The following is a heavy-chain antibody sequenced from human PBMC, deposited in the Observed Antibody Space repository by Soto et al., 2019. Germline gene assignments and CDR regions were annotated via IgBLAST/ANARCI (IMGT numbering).Heavy chain of an antibody. Sequence: QVQLVQSGAEVRKPGASVKVSCKASGYTFSTSGMSWLRQAPGQGLEWMGWMSTYNGDTNDAPKFQDRVTMTSDTSTSTVYMELRSMRSDDTAVYYCARAGAAPYYYDGMDVWGQGTRVTVSS. V-gene: IGHV1-18*01. D-gene: IGHD2-15*01. CDR3: ARAGAAPYYYDGMDV. CDR1: GYTFSTSG. CDR2: MSTYNGDT. J-gene: IGHJ6*02.